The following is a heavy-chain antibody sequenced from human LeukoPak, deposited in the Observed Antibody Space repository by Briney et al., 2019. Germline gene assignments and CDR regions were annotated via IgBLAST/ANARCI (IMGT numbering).Heavy chain of an antibody. Sequence: SVKVSCKASGFTFTSSAVQWVRQARGQRLEWIGWIVVGSGNTNYAQKFQERVTITRDMSTSTAYMELSSLRSEDTAVYYCAADGDYDSSGALDYWGQGTLVTVSS. CDR2: IVVGSGNT. CDR3: AADGDYDSSGALDY. CDR1: GFTFTSSA. V-gene: IGHV1-58*01. D-gene: IGHD3-22*01. J-gene: IGHJ4*02.